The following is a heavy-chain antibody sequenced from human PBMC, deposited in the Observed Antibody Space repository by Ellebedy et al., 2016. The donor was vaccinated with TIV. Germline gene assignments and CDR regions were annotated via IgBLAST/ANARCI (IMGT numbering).Heavy chain of an antibody. CDR3: ARRALGGHEDY. D-gene: IGHD1-26*01. J-gene: IGHJ4*02. V-gene: IGHV5-51*01. CDR2: IYPGDSDT. Sequence: GGSLRLSXKGSGYSFTSYWIGWVRQMPGKGLEWMGIIYPGDSDTRYSPSFQGHVTISADKSISTANLQWSSLKASDTAMYYCARRALGGHEDYWGQGTLVTVSS. CDR1: GYSFTSYW.